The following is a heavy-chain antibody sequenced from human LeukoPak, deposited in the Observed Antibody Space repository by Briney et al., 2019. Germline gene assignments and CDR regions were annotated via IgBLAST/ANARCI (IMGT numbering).Heavy chain of an antibody. D-gene: IGHD3-10*01. CDR3: AKRGVVIRGVIIIGFHKEAYYFDC. V-gene: IGHV3-23*01. J-gene: IGHJ4*02. CDR1: GLTLTNYG. Sequence: SGGSLRLSCVVSGLTLTNYGMSSVRHAPGRGLEWVSGIIESGGSTHYAGSVKGRFIISKDNSKNTMYLQMNRVRVEDTAVYFCAKRGVVIRGVIIIGFHKEAYYFDCWGQGILVTVSS. CDR2: IIESGGST.